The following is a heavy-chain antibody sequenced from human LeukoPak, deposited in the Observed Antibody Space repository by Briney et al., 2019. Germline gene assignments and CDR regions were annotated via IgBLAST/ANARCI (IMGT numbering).Heavy chain of an antibody. J-gene: IGHJ5*02. CDR2: ISSSSSTI. CDR3: ARDLRSWMHNNWFDP. D-gene: IGHD2-2*03. V-gene: IGHV3-48*04. Sequence: PGGSLRLSCAASRFSFSAYPMGWVRRAPGKGLEWVSYISSSSSTIYYADSVKGRFTISRDNAKNSLYLQMNSLRAEDTAVYYCARDLRSWMHNNWFDPWGQGTLVTVSS. CDR1: RFSFSAYP.